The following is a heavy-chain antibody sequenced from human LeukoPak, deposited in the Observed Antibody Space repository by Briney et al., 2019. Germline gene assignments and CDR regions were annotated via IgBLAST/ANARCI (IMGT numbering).Heavy chain of an antibody. CDR3: AKASHTTGWNADDI. J-gene: IGHJ3*02. D-gene: IGHD6-19*01. Sequence: PGGSLRLSCAASGFTFTNYGMSWVRQPPGKGLEWVSSLTATAGSTYHADSVEGRFTVTRDNSRNTLYLQMNSLRAEDTAIYYCAKASHTTGWNADDIWGHGTMVTVSS. V-gene: IGHV3-23*01. CDR1: GFTFTNYG. CDR2: LTATAGST.